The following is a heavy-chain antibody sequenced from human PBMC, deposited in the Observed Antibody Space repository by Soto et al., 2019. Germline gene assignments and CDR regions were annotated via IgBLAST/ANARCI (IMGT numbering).Heavy chain of an antibody. D-gene: IGHD1-7*01. CDR3: AREFGPNWKYPSHY. Sequence: ASVKVSCKASGYTVTGYYVHWVRQAPGQGLEWMGWIDPDSGGTNYEQKFEGRVTMTGDTSISSAYMELSRLGSDDTAVYYCAREFGPNWKYPSHYWGQGTLVTVSS. CDR1: GYTVTGYY. J-gene: IGHJ4*02. V-gene: IGHV1-2*02. CDR2: IDPDSGGT.